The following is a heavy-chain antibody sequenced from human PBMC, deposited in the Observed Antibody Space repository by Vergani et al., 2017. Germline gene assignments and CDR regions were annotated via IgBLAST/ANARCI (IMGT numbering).Heavy chain of an antibody. CDR3: ARGAHAFDI. CDR2: ISSSSSTI. J-gene: IGHJ3*02. CDR1: SFKLGDYG. Sequence: VQLVESGGGVVQPGRSLRLSCTPSSFKLGDYGMHWVRQAPGRGLEWVSYISSSSSTIYYADSVKGRFTISRDNAKNSLYLQMNSLRAEDTAVYYCARGAHAFDIWGQGTMVTVSS. V-gene: IGHV3-48*01.